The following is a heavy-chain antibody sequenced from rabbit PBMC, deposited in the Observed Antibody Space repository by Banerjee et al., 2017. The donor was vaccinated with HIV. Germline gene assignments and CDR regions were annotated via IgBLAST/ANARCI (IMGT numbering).Heavy chain of an antibody. Sequence: QEQLAESGGGLVQPEGSLTLTRTGSGFSFSSSYFMCWVRQGPGKGLEWVACIGDGSGSTYYANWAKGRFTISKTSSTTVTLQMTSLTAADTATYFCVRSYAGGTGGGYAFNLWGQGTLVTVS. CDR2: IGDGSGST. J-gene: IGHJ4*01. CDR1: GFSFSSSYF. V-gene: IGHV1S45*01. CDR3: VRSYAGGTGGGYAFNL. D-gene: IGHD4-2*01.